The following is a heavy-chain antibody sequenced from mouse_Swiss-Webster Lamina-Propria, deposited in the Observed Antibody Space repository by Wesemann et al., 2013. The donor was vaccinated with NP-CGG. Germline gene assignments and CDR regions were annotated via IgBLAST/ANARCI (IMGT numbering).Heavy chain of an antibody. D-gene: IGHD1-2*01. CDR2: GT. CDR3: LFHFAY. V-gene: IGHV1-42*01. J-gene: IGHJ3*01. Sequence: GTSYNQKFKGKATLTVDKSSSTAYMQLKSLTSEDSAVYYCLFHFAYWGQGTLVTVSA.